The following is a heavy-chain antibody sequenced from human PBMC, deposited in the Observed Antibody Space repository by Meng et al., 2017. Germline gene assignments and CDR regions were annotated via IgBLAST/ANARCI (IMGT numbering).Heavy chain of an antibody. V-gene: IGHV1-46*01. Sequence: QVDAVQYGAGVKEPGASVKVSCKAPGYPLPSYLMHWVRQAPGQGLEWMGIINPSGGSTSYAQKFQGRVTMTRDTSTSTVYMELSSLRSEDTAVYYCASSSGWGDPVYDYWGQGTLVTVSS. CDR1: GYPLPSYL. D-gene: IGHD2-21*01. J-gene: IGHJ4*02. CDR2: INPSGGST. CDR3: ASSSGWGDPVYDY.